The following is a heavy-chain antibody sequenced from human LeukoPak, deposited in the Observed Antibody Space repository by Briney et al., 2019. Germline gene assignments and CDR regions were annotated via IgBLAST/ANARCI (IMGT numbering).Heavy chain of an antibody. Sequence: ASVKVSCKASGYTFTSYDINWVRQATGQGLEWMGWMNPNSGNTGYAQKFQGRVTITRNTSISTAYMELSSLRSEDTAVDYCARVPYCSSTSCAYDAFDIWGQGTMVTVSS. CDR3: ARVPYCSSTSCAYDAFDI. CDR1: GYTFTSYD. J-gene: IGHJ3*02. CDR2: MNPNSGNT. D-gene: IGHD2-2*01. V-gene: IGHV1-8*03.